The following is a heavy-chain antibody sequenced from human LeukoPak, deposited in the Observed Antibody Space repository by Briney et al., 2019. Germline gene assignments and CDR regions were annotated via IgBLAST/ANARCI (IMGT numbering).Heavy chain of an antibody. D-gene: IGHD6-19*01. CDR1: GYSNIRYYY. V-gene: IGHV4-38-2*01. CDR3: ARTSSGHSFEY. J-gene: IGHJ4*02. CDR2: VYHSGST. Sequence: SETLSLTCAVCGYSNIRYYYWGRIRQSPGKGLEWIGSVYHSGSTHYNPSLKSRVTMSVDTSKNQFSLKLNSVTAADTAVYYCARTSSGHSFEYWGQGSLVTVSS.